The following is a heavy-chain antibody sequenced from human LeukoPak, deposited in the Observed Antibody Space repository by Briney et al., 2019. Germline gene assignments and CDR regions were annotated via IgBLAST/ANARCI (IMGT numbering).Heavy chain of an antibody. D-gene: IGHD6-6*01. CDR2: MNPNSGNT. Sequence: ASVKVSCKASGYTFTSYDTNWVRQATGQGLEWMGWMNPNSGNTGYAQKFQGRVTITKNTSISTAYMELSSLRSEDTAVYYCASRSSSSPDYYYMDVWGKGTTVTVSS. CDR1: GYTFTSYD. V-gene: IGHV1-8*03. J-gene: IGHJ6*03. CDR3: ASRSSSSPDYYYMDV.